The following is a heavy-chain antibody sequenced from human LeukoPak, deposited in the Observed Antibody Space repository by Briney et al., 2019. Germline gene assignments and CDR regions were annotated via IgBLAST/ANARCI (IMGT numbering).Heavy chain of an antibody. V-gene: IGHV3-21*01. Sequence: PGGSLRLSCAASGFTFSSYSMNWVRQAPGKGLEWVSSISSSSSYIYYADSVKGRFTISRDNAKNSLYLQMDSLRAEDTAVYYCARDRDTVRGVIDYWGQGTLVTVSS. D-gene: IGHD3-10*01. CDR3: ARDRDTVRGVIDY. J-gene: IGHJ4*02. CDR2: ISSSSSYI. CDR1: GFTFSSYS.